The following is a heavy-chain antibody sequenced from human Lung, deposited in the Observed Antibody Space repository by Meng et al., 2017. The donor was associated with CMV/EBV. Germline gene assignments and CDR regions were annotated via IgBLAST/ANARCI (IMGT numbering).Heavy chain of an antibody. CDR1: GDSISNSNW. Sequence: SETXSLXXAVSGDSISNSNWWTWVRQPPGKGLEWIGEIYHSGTTNYNPSLKSRVTISVNKSKKQFSLMLTSVTVADTAVYYCARKASWLLSLDYWGQGTXVTVSS. CDR2: IYHSGTT. CDR3: ARKASWLLSLDY. D-gene: IGHD3-9*01. V-gene: IGHV4-4*02. J-gene: IGHJ4*02.